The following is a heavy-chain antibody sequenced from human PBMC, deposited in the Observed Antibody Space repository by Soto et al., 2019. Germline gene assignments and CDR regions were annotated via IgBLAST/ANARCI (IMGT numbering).Heavy chain of an antibody. CDR2: IYYSGST. CDR3: ARAYCGGDCYDTGDY. Sequence: QVQLQESGPGLVKPSQTLSLTCTVSGGSISSGDYYWSWIRQPPGKGLEWIGYIYYSGSTYYNPSLKSLVTISVDTSKNQFSLKLSSVTAADTAVYYCARAYCGGDCYDTGDYWGQGTLVTVSS. J-gene: IGHJ4*02. D-gene: IGHD2-21*02. CDR1: GGSISSGDYY. V-gene: IGHV4-30-4*01.